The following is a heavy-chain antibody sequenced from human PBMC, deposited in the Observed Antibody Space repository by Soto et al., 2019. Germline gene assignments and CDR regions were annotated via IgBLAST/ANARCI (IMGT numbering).Heavy chain of an antibody. V-gene: IGHV4-39*01. D-gene: IGHD7-27*01. J-gene: IGHJ4*02. CDR3: ARHGPTWVAQVLYFDF. Sequence: ETLSLTCTVSGGPITSSHYYWGWIRQPPGKGLEWIGTIYHSGTTSYHPSLKSRVTISADTSKNQFSLRLSSVTAADTAVYYCARHGPTWVAQVLYFDFWGQGALVTVSS. CDR2: IYHSGTT. CDR1: GGPITSSHYY.